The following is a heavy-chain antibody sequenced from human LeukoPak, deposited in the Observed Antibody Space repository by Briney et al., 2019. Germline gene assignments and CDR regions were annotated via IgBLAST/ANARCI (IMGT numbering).Heavy chain of an antibody. D-gene: IGHD3-10*01. CDR2: ISGSGGST. Sequence: PGGSLRLSCAASGLTFSNHAMGWVRQAPGKGLEWISEISGSGGSTYYADSVKGRFTISRDSSKNTLYLQMNSLRAEDTAVYYCTRELFDFDYWGQGTLVTVSS. CDR3: TRELFDFDY. J-gene: IGHJ4*02. CDR1: GLTFSNHA. V-gene: IGHV3-23*01.